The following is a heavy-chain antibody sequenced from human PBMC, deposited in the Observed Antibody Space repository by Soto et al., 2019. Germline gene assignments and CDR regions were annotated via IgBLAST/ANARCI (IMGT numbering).Heavy chain of an antibody. Sequence: GESLKISCKGSGYSFTSYWIGWVRQMPGKGLEWMGIIYPGDSDTRYSPSFQGQVTISADKSISTAYLQWSSLKASDTAMYYCARHPQLGYCSGGSCYSGDYYYGMDVWGQGTTVTVSS. D-gene: IGHD2-15*01. CDR1: GYSFTSYW. V-gene: IGHV5-51*01. CDR3: ARHPQLGYCSGGSCYSGDYYYGMDV. CDR2: IYPGDSDT. J-gene: IGHJ6*02.